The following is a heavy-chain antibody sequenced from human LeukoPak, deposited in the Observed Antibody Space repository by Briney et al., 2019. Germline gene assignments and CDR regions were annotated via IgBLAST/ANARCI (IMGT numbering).Heavy chain of an antibody. Sequence: PSETLSLTCAVYGGSFSAYYWSWIRQPPGKGLEWIGEINHSGSTNYSPSLKSRVTISVDTSKNQFSLKLSSVTAADTAVYYCARRRAVAGTWYFDLWGRGTLVTVSS. J-gene: IGHJ2*01. CDR1: GGSFSAYY. CDR2: INHSGST. CDR3: ARRRAVAGTWYFDL. D-gene: IGHD6-19*01. V-gene: IGHV4-34*01.